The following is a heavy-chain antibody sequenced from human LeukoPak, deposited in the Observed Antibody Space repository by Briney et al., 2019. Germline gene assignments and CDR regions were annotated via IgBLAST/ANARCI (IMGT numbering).Heavy chain of an antibody. CDR2: INTDGNTR. J-gene: IGHJ1*01. D-gene: IGHD3-22*01. CDR1: GFTSSTSW. Sequence: GGSLRLSCATSGFTSSTSWMHWVRQAPGEGLVWVSRINTDGNTRDYADSVKGRFTISRDNAKNTLYLQMNSLRADDTAVYYCVRDMGYYDKVWGQGTLVTVSS. V-gene: IGHV3-74*01. CDR3: VRDMGYYDKV.